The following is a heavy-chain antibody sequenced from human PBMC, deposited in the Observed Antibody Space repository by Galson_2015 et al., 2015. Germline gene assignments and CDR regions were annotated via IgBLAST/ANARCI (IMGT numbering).Heavy chain of an antibody. D-gene: IGHD2-15*01. J-gene: IGHJ6*02. V-gene: IGHV3-30*18. Sequence: SLRLSCAASGFTFSSCGMHRVRQAPGKGLEWVALISDEGSIKEYADSVKGRFTISRDNSKNTLSLQMNSLRAEDTAIYYCAKDNEGYCSDGHCYSYYCYGMDVWGQGTTVTVSS. CDR2: ISDEGSIK. CDR1: GFTFSSCG. CDR3: AKDNEGYCSDGHCYSYYCYGMDV.